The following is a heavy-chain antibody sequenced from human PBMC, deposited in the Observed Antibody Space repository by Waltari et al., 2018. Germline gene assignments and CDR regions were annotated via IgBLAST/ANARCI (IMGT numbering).Heavy chain of an antibody. CDR2: NKHGGST. V-gene: IGHV4-34*01. J-gene: IGHJ5*02. D-gene: IGHD3-3*01. CDR1: GGSFSGYY. CDR3: ARRPDYDFWSGYYSPALAFDP. Sequence: QVQLQQWGAGLLKPSETLSLTCAVYGGSFSGYYWSWIRQPPGTGLEWIGENKHGGSTTNNPTLKSRVTISVDTSKNQFSRKLGSVTAADTAVYYWARRPDYDFWSGYYSPALAFDPWGQGTLVTVSS.